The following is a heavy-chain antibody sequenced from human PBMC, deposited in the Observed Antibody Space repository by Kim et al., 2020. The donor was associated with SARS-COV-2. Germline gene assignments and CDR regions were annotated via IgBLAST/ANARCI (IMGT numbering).Heavy chain of an antibody. D-gene: IGHD6-6*01. CDR3: AKSHSSSWGTFDY. J-gene: IGHJ4*02. V-gene: IGHV3-23*01. Sequence: YADPVKGRFTIPRDNPKNTLYLQMNNLRAEDTAVYYCAKSHSSSWGTFDYWGQGTLVTVSS.